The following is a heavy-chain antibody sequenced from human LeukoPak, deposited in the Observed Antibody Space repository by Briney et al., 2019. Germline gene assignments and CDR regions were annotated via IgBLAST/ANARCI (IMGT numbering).Heavy chain of an antibody. V-gene: IGHV3-49*04. D-gene: IGHD3-22*01. Sequence: PGGSLRLSCTVSGXTFGDYPMSWVRQAPGKGLEWLAFIRKKASGGTTEYAASVKGRFTISRDDSKSIAYLQMNSLKTEDTAVYYCTRDRGDSSGYYVRAFDYWGQGILVTVSS. CDR2: IRKKASGGTT. CDR1: GXTFGDYP. J-gene: IGHJ4*02. CDR3: TRDRGDSSGYYVRAFDY.